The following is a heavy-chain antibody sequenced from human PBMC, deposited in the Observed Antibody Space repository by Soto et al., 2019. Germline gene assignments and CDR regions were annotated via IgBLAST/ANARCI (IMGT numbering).Heavy chain of an antibody. J-gene: IGHJ4*02. V-gene: IGHV4-39*02. CDR2: VYYSGNT. CDR1: GGSISSSNFY. Sequence: SETLSLTCTVSGGSISSSNFYWGWIRQPPGKGLEWIGNVYYSGNTYFNPFLRSRVAISVDTSKNHFSLKLSSVTAADTAVYYCARLRGLVDYWGQGTLVTVSS. CDR3: ARLRGLVDY. D-gene: IGHD3-9*01.